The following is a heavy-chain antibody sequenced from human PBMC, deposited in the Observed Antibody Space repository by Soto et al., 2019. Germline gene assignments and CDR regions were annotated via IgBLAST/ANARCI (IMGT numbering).Heavy chain of an antibody. CDR2: ITDSGAAS. CDR1: GFTFNKYA. CDR3: ARDLSVVFDY. V-gene: IGHV3-23*01. Sequence: GGSLRLCCTASGFTFNKYAMSWVRQAPGKGLEWVSAITDSGAASHYADSVKGRFTVSRDNSKNTLYLQMNSLRADDTAVYYCARDLSVVFDYWGQGTLVTVSS. J-gene: IGHJ4*02. D-gene: IGHD2-15*01.